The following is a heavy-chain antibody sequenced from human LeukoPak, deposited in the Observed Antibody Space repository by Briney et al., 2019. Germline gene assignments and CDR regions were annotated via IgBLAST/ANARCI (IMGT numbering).Heavy chain of an antibody. Sequence: PSETLSLTCTVSGYSISSGYNWGWLRPPPGKGLEWIGRIYHSGSTYYNASLKSRVTISVDTSKNQISLKLISVTAADTAVYYCARGPTGYSSSSLYFDYWGRGTLVTVSS. CDR3: ARGPTGYSSSSLYFDY. CDR2: IYHSGST. CDR1: GYSISSGYN. V-gene: IGHV4-38-2*02. J-gene: IGHJ4*02. D-gene: IGHD6-6*01.